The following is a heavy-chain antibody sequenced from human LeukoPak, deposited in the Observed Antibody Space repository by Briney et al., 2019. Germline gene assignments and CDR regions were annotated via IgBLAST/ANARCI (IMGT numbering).Heavy chain of an antibody. D-gene: IGHD6-19*01. CDR3: ARARLGSSASADC. CDR1: EYTFTSYH. V-gene: IGHV1-46*01. Sequence: ASVKVSSKASEYTFTSYHMHWVRQAPGQGLEWMGIINPSGGSVTYAQKFQGRVTMTRDRSTSTVYMEVSSLRSEDTAVYYCARARLGSSASADCWGQGTLVTVSS. J-gene: IGHJ4*02. CDR2: INPSGGSV.